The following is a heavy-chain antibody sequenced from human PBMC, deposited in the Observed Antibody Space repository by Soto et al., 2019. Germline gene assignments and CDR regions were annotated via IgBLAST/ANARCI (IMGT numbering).Heavy chain of an antibody. D-gene: IGHD3-16*01. V-gene: IGHV4-34*01. J-gene: IGHJ4*02. CDR1: GGSFSGYY. CDR2: INHSGST. Sequence: SETLSLTCAVYGGSFSGYYWNWIRQPPGKGLEWIGEINHSGSTNYNPSLKSRVTISVDTSKNQFSLSLTSVTAADTAIYYCVRHFLTAYMVYYFDFWGQGTLVTVSS. CDR3: VRHFLTAYMVYYFDF.